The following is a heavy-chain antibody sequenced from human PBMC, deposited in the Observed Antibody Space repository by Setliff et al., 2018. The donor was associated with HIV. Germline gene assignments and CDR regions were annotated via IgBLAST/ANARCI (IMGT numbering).Heavy chain of an antibody. Sequence: SETLSLTCAVSSYSISSGYYWGWIRQPPGKGLEWIGNIYHSGSTYYNPSLKSRVTISVDTSKNQFSLKLSSVTAADTAVYYCARVQVSGTYPIDYWGLGTLVTVS. J-gene: IGHJ4*02. CDR3: ARVQVSGTYPIDY. V-gene: IGHV4-38-2*01. CDR2: IYHSGST. D-gene: IGHD3-10*01. CDR1: SYSISSGYY.